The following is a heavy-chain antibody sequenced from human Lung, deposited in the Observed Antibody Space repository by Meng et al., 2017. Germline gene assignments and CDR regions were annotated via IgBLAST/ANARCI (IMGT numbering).Heavy chain of an antibody. J-gene: IGHJ4*02. Sequence: EVQLVESGGGLVQPGGSLRLSCGASGFNFGDYIMHWVRQSPGKGLEWISRIVSDGGITTYADSVKGRFTISRDNSKNTLFLQMNSLRDEDTAVYYCAKARIQLWLFDYWGQGTLVTVSS. V-gene: IGHV3-74*01. CDR1: GFNFGDYI. CDR2: IVSDGGIT. CDR3: AKARIQLWLFDY. D-gene: IGHD5-18*01.